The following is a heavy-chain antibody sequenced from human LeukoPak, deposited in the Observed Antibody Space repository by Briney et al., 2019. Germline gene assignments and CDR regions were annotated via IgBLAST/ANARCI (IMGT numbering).Heavy chain of an antibody. CDR1: GYTFTSYY. CDR2: INPSGGST. D-gene: IGHD2-15*01. V-gene: IGHV1-46*01. Sequence: GASVKVSCKASGYTFTSYYMHWVQQAPGQGLEWMGIINPSGGSTSYAQKFQGRVTMTRDTSTSTVYMELSSLRSEDTAVYYCARDLGIVVVVAATPGVDYWGQGTLVTVSS. CDR3: ARDLGIVVVVAATPGVDY. J-gene: IGHJ4*02.